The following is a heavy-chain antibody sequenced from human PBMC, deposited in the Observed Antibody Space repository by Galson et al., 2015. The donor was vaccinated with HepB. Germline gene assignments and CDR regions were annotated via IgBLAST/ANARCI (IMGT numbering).Heavy chain of an antibody. J-gene: IGHJ4*02. V-gene: IGHV3-74*01. Sequence: SLRLSCAASGFTFSSYWMHWVRQAPGKGLVWVSRINSDGSSTSYADSVKGRFTISRDNAKNTLYLQMNSLRAEDTAVYYCARGTYYYDSSGYYGYWGQGTLVTVSS. CDR2: INSDGSST. CDR3: ARGTYYYDSSGYYGY. D-gene: IGHD3-22*01. CDR1: GFTFSSYW.